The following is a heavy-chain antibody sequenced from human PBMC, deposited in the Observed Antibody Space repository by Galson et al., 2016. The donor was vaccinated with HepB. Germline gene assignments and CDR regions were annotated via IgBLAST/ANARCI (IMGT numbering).Heavy chain of an antibody. J-gene: IGHJ4*02. CDR2: IYSGST. D-gene: IGHD2-2*01. Sequence: ETLSLTCAVSGASISSEKWWTWVRQTPGKGLEWIGEIYSGSTRYNPSLKSRVTIYMDKSQNHFSLNLNSVTAADTAVYYCATVRVGRSSTSCYIEDWGQGTLVTVSS. CDR1: GASISSEKW. V-gene: IGHV4-4*02. CDR3: ATVRVGRSSTSCYIED.